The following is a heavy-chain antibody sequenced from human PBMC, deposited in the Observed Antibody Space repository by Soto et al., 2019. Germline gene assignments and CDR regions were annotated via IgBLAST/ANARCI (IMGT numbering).Heavy chain of an antibody. CDR1: GGSVSSGSYY. V-gene: IGHV4-61*01. CDR2: IYYSGST. CDR3: ASVTRTCISTSCYRYYYGMDV. Sequence: QVQLQESGPGLVKPSETLSLTCTVSGGSVSSGSYYWSWIRQPPGKGLEWIGYIYYSGSTNYNPALQRRVTISVDTSKNQFSLKLSSVTGADTAVYYCASVTRTCISTSCYRYYYGMDVWGQGTTVTVSS. J-gene: IGHJ6*02. D-gene: IGHD2-2*02.